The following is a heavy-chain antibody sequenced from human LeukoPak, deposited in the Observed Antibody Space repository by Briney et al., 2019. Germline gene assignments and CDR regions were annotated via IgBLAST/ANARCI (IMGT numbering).Heavy chain of an antibody. Sequence: GGSLRLSCAASGFTFSNSAMHWVRQAPGKGLEYVSAINYNGGSTYYGDSVKGRFTISRDNSKNTLYLQMGSLRPEDMAVYYCATWSGYHHVYRGQGTLVTLSS. D-gene: IGHD3-3*01. CDR1: GFTFSNSA. CDR3: ATWSGYHHVY. J-gene: IGHJ4*02. CDR2: INYNGGST. V-gene: IGHV3-64*02.